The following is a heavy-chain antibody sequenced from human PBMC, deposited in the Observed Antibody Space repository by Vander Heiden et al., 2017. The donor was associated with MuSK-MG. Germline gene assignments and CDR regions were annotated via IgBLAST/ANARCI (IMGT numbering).Heavy chain of an antibody. CDR1: GFTSSTLC. V-gene: IGHV3-21*01. CDR3: ARDRRGLLWFRELSYFDY. CDR2: ISSSSSYI. D-gene: IGHD3-10*01. J-gene: IGHJ4*02. Sequence: EVQLVAPGGGLVKPGGSLRLPGAASGFTSSTLCMNWVRQAPGKGLEWVSSISSSSSYIYYADSVKGRFTISRDNAKNSLYLQMNSLRAEDTAVYYCARDRRGLLWFRELSYFDYWGQGTLVTVSS.